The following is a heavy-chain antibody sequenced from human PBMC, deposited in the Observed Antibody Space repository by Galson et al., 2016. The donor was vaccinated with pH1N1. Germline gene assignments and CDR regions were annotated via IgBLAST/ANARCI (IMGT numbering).Heavy chain of an antibody. D-gene: IGHD6-13*01. CDR3: AKDLSARIPVAGYFDT. V-gene: IGHV3-23*01. CDR1: GFTFRSYG. Sequence: SLRLSCAASGFTFRSYGMSWVRQAPGKGLEWVSGFSGSGTSTYYADSVKGRFTISRDFSKNTLYLQMNSLRAEDTAVYYCAKDLSARIPVAGYFDTWGRGGLVTVSS. J-gene: IGHJ4*02. CDR2: FSGSGTST.